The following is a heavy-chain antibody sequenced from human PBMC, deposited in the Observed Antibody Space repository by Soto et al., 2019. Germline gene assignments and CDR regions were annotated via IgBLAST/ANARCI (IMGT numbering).Heavy chain of an antibody. D-gene: IGHD1-7*01. CDR3: AKDIRRRTTGYYYYMDV. Sequence: GGSLRLSCAASGFTFSSYAMSWVRQAPGKGLEWVSAISGSGGSTYYADSVKGRFTISRDNSKNTLYLQMNSLRAEDTAVYYFAKDIRRRTTGYYYYMDVWGKGTTVTVSS. CDR1: GFTFSSYA. V-gene: IGHV3-23*01. J-gene: IGHJ6*03. CDR2: ISGSGGST.